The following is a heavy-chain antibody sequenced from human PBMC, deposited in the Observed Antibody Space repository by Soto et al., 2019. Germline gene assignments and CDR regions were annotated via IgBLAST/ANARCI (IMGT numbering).Heavy chain of an antibody. Sequence: GESLKISCKGSGYSFTSYWIDWVRQMPGKGLEWMGIIYPGDSDTRYSPSFQGQVTISADKSICTAYLQWSSLKASDTAMYYCARGAVGVPAATTQYYYYYGMDVWGQGTTVPVSS. CDR3: ARGAVGVPAATTQYYYYYGMDV. D-gene: IGHD2-2*01. CDR2: IYPGDSDT. J-gene: IGHJ6*02. CDR1: GYSFTSYW. V-gene: IGHV5-51*01.